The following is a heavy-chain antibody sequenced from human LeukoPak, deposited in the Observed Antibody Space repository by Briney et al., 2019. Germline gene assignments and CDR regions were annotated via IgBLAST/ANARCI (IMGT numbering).Heavy chain of an antibody. D-gene: IGHD6-19*01. J-gene: IGHJ5*02. CDR1: DGSINTYY. CDR3: ARHGSSSGWYFGWFDP. Sequence: RPSETLSLTCTVSDGSINTYYWSWLRQPPGKGLEWIGHIHYSGSTNYNPSLKSRVTISVDTSKNQFSLKLSSVTAADTAVYYCARHGSSSGWYFGWFDPWGQGTLVTVSS. CDR2: IHYSGST. V-gene: IGHV4-59*08.